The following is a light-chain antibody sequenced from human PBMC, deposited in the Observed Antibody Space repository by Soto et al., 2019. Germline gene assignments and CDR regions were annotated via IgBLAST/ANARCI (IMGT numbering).Light chain of an antibody. CDR3: ATWADGLSSYV. CDR2: EVT. Sequence: QSVLTQPASVSGSPGQSITVSCTGTSSDVGGHNYVSWFQQHPGQAPKLLIYEVTTRPSGVPDRFSGSKSGTSASLAISGLQSEDEAEYFCATWADGLSSYVFGTGTKLTVL. J-gene: IGLJ1*01. CDR1: SSDVGGHNY. V-gene: IGLV2-14*01.